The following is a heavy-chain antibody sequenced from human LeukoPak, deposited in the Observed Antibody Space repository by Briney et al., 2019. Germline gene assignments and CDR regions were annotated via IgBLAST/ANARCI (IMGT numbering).Heavy chain of an antibody. D-gene: IGHD6-6*01. CDR1: GFTFSSYG. J-gene: IGHJ4*02. CDR3: AKSSGSSVRPGDY. CDR2: ISGSGGST. V-gene: IGHV3-23*01. Sequence: GGSLRLSCAASGFTFSSYGMSWVRQAPGKGLEWVSAISGSGGSTYYADSVKGRFTISRDNSKNTLYLQMNSLRAEDTAVYYCAKSSGSSVRPGDYWGQGTLVTVSS.